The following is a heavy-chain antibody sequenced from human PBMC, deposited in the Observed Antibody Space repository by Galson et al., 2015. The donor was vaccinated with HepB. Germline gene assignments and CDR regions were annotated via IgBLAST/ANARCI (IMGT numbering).Heavy chain of an antibody. CDR3: ARGNEAIDY. CDR1: GDSVSSNSAA. V-gene: IGHV6-1*01. CDR2: TYYKSKWSY. D-gene: IGHD2-8*01. Sequence: CAISGDSVSSNSAAWNWIRQSPSRGLEWLGRTYYKSKWSYNYAVSVKSRITISTDTSKNQFSLQLNSVTPEDTAVYYCARGNEAIDYWGQGTLVTVSS. J-gene: IGHJ4*02.